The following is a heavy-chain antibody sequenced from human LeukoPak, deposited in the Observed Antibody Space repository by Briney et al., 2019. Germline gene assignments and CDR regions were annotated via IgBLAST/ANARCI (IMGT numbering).Heavy chain of an antibody. CDR3: ARVEMATNYFDY. CDR2: IIPILGIA. J-gene: IGHJ4*02. V-gene: IGHV1-69*04. D-gene: IGHD5-24*01. Sequence: ASVKVSCKASGGTFSSYAISWVRQAPGQGLEWMGRIIPILGIANYAQKFQGRVTITADKSTSTAYMELSSLRSEDTAVYYCARVEMATNYFDYWGQGTLVTVSS. CDR1: GGTFSSYA.